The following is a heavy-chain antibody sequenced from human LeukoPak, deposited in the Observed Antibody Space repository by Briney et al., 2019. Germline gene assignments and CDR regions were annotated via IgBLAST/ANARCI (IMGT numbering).Heavy chain of an antibody. Sequence: PETLSLTCTVSGGSVSSGSYYWSWIRQPPGKGLEWIGYIYYSGSTNYNPSLKSRVTISVDTSKNQFSLKLSSVTAADTAVYYCARGLGDGYINYGGPYYFDYWGQGTLVTVSS. D-gene: IGHD5-24*01. V-gene: IGHV4-61*01. J-gene: IGHJ4*02. CDR2: IYYSGST. CDR1: GGSVSSGSYY. CDR3: ARGLGDGYINYGGPYYFDY.